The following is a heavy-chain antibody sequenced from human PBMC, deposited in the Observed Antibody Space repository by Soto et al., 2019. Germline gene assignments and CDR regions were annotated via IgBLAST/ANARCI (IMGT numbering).Heavy chain of an antibody. CDR1: GFSLTTSGVG. CDR2: IYWDDDK. V-gene: IGHV2-5*02. Sequence: QITLNESGPTVVRPTETLTLTCRFSGFSLTTSGVGVGWIRQSPGKAPEWLAFIYWDDDKRYSASLKSRLTITKHTSKNQVVLTVSDLDPTDTATYYCAHRVLRTVFGLVTTTAIYFDFWGQGTPVAVSS. D-gene: IGHD3-3*01. J-gene: IGHJ4*02. CDR3: AHRVLRTVFGLVTTTAIYFDF.